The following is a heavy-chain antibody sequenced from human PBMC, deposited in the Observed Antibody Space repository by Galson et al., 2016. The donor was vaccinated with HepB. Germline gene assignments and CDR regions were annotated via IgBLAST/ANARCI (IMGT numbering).Heavy chain of an antibody. Sequence: QSGAEVKKPGESLKISCQGSGYTFTDYWIGWVRQMPGKGLEWMGIMYPDDSDTRYSPSFQGQVTFSADKSISTAYLQWSSLKASDTTMYYCARRRDGMDVWGQGTTVIVSS. CDR1: GYTFTDYW. CDR2: MYPDDSDT. CDR3: ARRRDGMDV. J-gene: IGHJ6*01. V-gene: IGHV5-51*01.